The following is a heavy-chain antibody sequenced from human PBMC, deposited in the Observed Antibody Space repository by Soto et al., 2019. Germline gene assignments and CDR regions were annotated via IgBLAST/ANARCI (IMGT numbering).Heavy chain of an antibody. J-gene: IGHJ6*02. CDR1: GYTFTSYG. Sequence: ASVKVSCKASGYTFTSYGISWVRQAPGQGLEWMGWINPNSGGTNYAQKFQGRVTMTRDTSISTAYMELSRLRSDDTAVYYCARDTKYYDLWSGYYYYYYYGMDVWGQGTTVTVSS. CDR2: INPNSGGT. V-gene: IGHV1-2*02. D-gene: IGHD3-3*01. CDR3: ARDTKYYDLWSGYYYYYYYGMDV.